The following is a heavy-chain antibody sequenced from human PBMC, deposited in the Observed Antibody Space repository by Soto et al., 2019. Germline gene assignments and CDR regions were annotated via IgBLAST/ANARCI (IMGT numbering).Heavy chain of an antibody. V-gene: IGHV6-1*01. D-gene: IGHD6-19*01. CDR3: ASDRPSARWLVLPYLGY. Sequence: QVQLQQSGPGLVKPSQTLSLTCAITGGSVSSNSAAWNWIRQSPSLGLEWLGRTYYRSKWYNDYAVSLKSLITNNPGTSKNQFSLQLNSVTPQDTAVYYCASDRPSARWLVLPYLGYRGQGTLVTVSS. CDR2: TYYRSKWYN. CDR1: GGSVSSNSAA. J-gene: IGHJ4*02.